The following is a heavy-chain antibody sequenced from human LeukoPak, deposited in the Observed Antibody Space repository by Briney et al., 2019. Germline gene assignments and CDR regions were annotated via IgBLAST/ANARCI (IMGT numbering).Heavy chain of an antibody. D-gene: IGHD3-9*01. Sequence: GGSLRLSCAASGFTFDDYAMHWVRQAPGKGLEWVSGISWNSGSIGYADSVKGRFTISRDNAKNSLYLQMNSLRAEDTALYYCAKDMAPPDYDILTGNYYFDYWGQGTLVTVSS. CDR3: AKDMAPPDYDILTGNYYFDY. CDR1: GFTFDDYA. V-gene: IGHV3-9*01. J-gene: IGHJ4*02. CDR2: ISWNSGSI.